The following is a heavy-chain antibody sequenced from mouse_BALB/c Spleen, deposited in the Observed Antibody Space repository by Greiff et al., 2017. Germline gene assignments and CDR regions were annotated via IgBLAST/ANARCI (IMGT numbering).Heavy chain of an antibody. D-gene: IGHD3-3*01. V-gene: IGHV1-4*01. J-gene: IGHJ3*01. CDR1: GYTFTSYS. Sequence: QVQLQQSGAELARPGASVKMSCKASGYTFTSYSMHWVNQRPGQGLEWIGYINPSSGYTNYNQKFKDKATLTADKSSSTAYLQLSSLTSEDSAVYYCARRGDEPAWLAYWGQGTLVTVSA. CDR2: INPSSGYT. CDR3: ARRGDEPAWLAY.